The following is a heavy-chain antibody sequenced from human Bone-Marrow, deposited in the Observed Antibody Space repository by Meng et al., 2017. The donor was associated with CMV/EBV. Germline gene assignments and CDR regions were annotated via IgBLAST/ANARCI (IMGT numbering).Heavy chain of an antibody. D-gene: IGHD6-13*01. CDR1: GGSMSSYH. J-gene: IGHJ4*02. V-gene: IGHV4-59*12. Sequence: SETLSLTCAVSGGSMSSYHWSWIRQSPGKGLEWIAYIYYSGSTYYNPSLKSRVTISVDTSKNQFSLKLSSVTAADTAVYYCARGGQLANYWGQGTLVTVSS. CDR2: IYYSGST. CDR3: ARGGQLANY.